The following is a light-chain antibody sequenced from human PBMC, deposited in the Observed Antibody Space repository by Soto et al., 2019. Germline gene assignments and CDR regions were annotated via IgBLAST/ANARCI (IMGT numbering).Light chain of an antibody. CDR1: SSNIGGTNY. J-gene: IGLJ1*01. V-gene: IGLV1-47*02. CDR3: SSYTDSSNYV. CDR2: SNN. Sequence: QSVLTQPPSASGTPGQRVFISCSGSSSNIGGTNYAYWYQQLPGAAPKLLMHSNNLRPSGVPERISGSKSGTSASLAISGLRSEDEAVYYCSSYTDSSNYVFGTGTKLTVL.